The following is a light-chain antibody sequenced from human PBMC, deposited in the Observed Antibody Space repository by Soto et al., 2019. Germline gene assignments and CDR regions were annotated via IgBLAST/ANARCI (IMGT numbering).Light chain of an antibody. CDR3: QKYNSAPPFT. J-gene: IGKJ3*01. V-gene: IGKV3-20*01. CDR2: GAS. Sequence: IVLTQSPGTLSLSPGDRATLSCRASQSISDNYLAWYQQKPGQAPKFLIYGASSRATGIPDRFSGSGSGTDFTLTISRLEPEDFGVYYCQKYNSAPPFTFGPGTKVDIK. CDR1: QSISDNY.